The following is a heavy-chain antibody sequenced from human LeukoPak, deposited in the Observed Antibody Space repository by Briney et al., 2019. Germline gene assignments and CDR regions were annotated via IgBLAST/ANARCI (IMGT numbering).Heavy chain of an antibody. D-gene: IGHD3-10*01. V-gene: IGHV4-34*01. CDR2: INHSGST. CDR3: ARGGLWFGELYNWFDP. Sequence: SETLSLTCAVYGGSFSGYYWSWIRQPPGKGLEWIGEINHSGSTNYNPSLKSRVTISVDTSKNQFSLKLSSVTAADTAVYYCARGGLWFGELYNWFDPWGQGTLVTVSS. J-gene: IGHJ5*02. CDR1: GGSFSGYY.